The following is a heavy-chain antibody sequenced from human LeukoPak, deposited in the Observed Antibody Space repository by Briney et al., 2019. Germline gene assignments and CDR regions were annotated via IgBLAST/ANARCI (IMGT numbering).Heavy chain of an antibody. CDR1: GGSISSYY. J-gene: IGHJ4*02. D-gene: IGHD6-25*01. CDR3: ARGLPGYYFDY. CDR2: IYSSGIT. V-gene: IGHV4-4*07. Sequence: SETLSLTCSVSGGSISSYYWNWIRQPAGKGREWIGRIYSSGITNYNPSLKSRVTMSVDTSKNQFSLKLNSVTAADTAVYYCARGLPGYYFDYWGQGTLVTVSS.